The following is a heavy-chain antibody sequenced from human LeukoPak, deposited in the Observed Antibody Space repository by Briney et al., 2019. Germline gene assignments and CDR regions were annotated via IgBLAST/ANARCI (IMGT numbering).Heavy chain of an antibody. V-gene: IGHV3-23*01. CDR2: VSGSGGST. Sequence: AGRSLTLACAAASFTFISYAISSGRQPPRNGRESLSYVSGSGGSTIYVECVRGRYTISRDNSKNTLYLKLNSLRAAETAVYYCAKGARVPPYFSYGMDVWGQGTTVTVSS. J-gene: IGHJ6*02. D-gene: IGHD2/OR15-2a*01. CDR3: AKGARVPPYFSYGMDV. CDR1: SFTFISYA.